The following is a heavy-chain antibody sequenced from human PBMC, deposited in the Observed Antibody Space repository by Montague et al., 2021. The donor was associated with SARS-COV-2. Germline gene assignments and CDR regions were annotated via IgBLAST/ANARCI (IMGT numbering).Heavy chain of an antibody. CDR3: AGRPTPSYSSGWYLFYYAMDV. D-gene: IGHD6-19*01. J-gene: IGHJ6*02. CDR2: IYYSGST. Sequence: ETLSLTCTVSGGSINSYYWSWIRQPPGKGLEWIGYIYYSGSTIYNPSLKSRVTISIDTSKNQFSLKLNSVTAADTAVYYCAGRPTPSYSSGWYLFYYAMDVWGQGTTVTVSS. CDR1: GGSINSYY. V-gene: IGHV4-59*01.